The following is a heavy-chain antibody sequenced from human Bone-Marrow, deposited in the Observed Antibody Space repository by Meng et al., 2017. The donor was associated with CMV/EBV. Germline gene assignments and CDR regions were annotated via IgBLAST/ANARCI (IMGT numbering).Heavy chain of an antibody. CDR1: GLTFSTFT. J-gene: IGHJ4*01. V-gene: IGHV3-30*14. CDR2: ISYNGNSQ. CDR3: ARDPIGIPFDY. Sequence: GESLKISCAASGLTFSTFTMNWVRRAPGKGLEWVALISYNGNSQYYADSVKGRFTISRDNSKNTLYLQMNSLRAEDTAVYYCARDPIGIPFDYWGHGTLVTVSS. D-gene: IGHD1-14*01.